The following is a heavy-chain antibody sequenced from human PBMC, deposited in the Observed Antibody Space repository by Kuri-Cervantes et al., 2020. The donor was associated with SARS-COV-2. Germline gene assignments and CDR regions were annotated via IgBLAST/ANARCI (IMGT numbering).Heavy chain of an antibody. CDR1: GGSFSGYY. V-gene: IGHV4-34*01. J-gene: IGHJ6*02. D-gene: IGHD3-3*01. CDR2: INHSGST. Sequence: GSLRLSCAVYGGSFSGYYWSWIRQPPGKGLEWIGEINHSGSTNYNPSPKSRVTISVDMSKNQFSLKLSSVTAADTAVYYCARSLHPTSRFYYYSLDVWGQGTTVTVSS. CDR3: ARSLHPTSRFYYYSLDV.